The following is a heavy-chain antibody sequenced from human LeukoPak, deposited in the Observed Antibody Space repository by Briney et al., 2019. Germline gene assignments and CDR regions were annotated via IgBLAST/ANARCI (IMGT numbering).Heavy chain of an antibody. CDR2: ISNDGSNK. CDR1: GFTFSTYG. D-gene: IGHD2/OR15-2a*01. Sequence: QPGRSLRLSCAASGFTFSTYGMHWVRQPPGKGLEWVAVISNDGSNKYYADSVKGRVTISRDNSKKTLYLQMNRLRVEDTAVYYCAKGVGSTWLSTLSQVTMDVWGKGTTVTVSS. CDR3: AKGVGSTWLSTLSQVTMDV. J-gene: IGHJ6*04. V-gene: IGHV3-30*18.